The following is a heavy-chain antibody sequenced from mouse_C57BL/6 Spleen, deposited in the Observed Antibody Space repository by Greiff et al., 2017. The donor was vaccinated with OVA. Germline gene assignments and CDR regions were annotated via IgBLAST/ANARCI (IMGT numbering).Heavy chain of an antibody. V-gene: IGHV1-39*01. CDR3: APYYYGSSYVGWFAY. Sequence: EVKLVESGPELVKPGASVKISCKASGYSFTDYNMNWVKQSNGKSLEWIGVINPNYGTTSYNQKFKGKATLTVDQSSSTAYMQLNSLTSEDSAVYYCAPYYYGSSYVGWFAYWGQGTLVTVSA. CDR2: INPNYGTT. J-gene: IGHJ3*01. CDR1: GYSFTDYN. D-gene: IGHD1-1*01.